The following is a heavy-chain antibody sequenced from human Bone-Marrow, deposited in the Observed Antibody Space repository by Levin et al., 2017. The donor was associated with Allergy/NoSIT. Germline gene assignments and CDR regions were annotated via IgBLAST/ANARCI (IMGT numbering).Heavy chain of an antibody. V-gene: IGHV4-61*01. D-gene: IGHD3-22*01. CDR2: IYYSGNT. J-gene: IGHJ3*02. Sequence: GSLRLSCSVSGASVSGGSHYWSWIRQPPGKGLEWIGYIYYSGNTNYNPSLKSRVTISVDTSQNQFSLELTSVTAADTAVYYCATFRARISGYDAFDIWGQGTLVTVSS. CDR1: GASVSGGSHY. CDR3: ATFRARISGYDAFDI.